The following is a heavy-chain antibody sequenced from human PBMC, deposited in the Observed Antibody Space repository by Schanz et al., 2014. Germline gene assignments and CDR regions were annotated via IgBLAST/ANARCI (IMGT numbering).Heavy chain of an antibody. Sequence: VQLVESGGCLVQPGGSLRLSCAASAFTFSDYWMTWVRQAPGKGLEWVGNIKKDGSEKYYADSVKGRFTISRDNSKNSVYLQMSSLRADDTAVYYCAREAKWGQWYFDLWGRGSLVTVSS. CDR2: IKKDGSEK. V-gene: IGHV3-7*01. CDR1: AFTFSDYW. J-gene: IGHJ2*01. D-gene: IGHD1-26*01. CDR3: AREAKWGQWYFDL.